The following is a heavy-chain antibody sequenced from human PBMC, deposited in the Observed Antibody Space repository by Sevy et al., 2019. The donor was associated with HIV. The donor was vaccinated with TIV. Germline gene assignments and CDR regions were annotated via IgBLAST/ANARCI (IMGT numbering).Heavy chain of an antibody. D-gene: IGHD3-22*01. V-gene: IGHV1-18*04. CDR3: AREGYYDSSGYWARDDAFDI. J-gene: IGHJ3*02. CDR2: ISAYNGNT. Sequence: ASVKVSCKASGYTFTSYGISWVRQAPGQGLEWMGWISAYNGNTNYAQKLQGRVTMTTDTSTRTAYMELRSLRSDETAVYYCAREGYYDSSGYWARDDAFDIWGQGTMVTVSS. CDR1: GYTFTSYG.